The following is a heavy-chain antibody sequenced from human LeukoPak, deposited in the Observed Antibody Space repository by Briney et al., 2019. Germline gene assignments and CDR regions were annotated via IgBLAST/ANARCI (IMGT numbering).Heavy chain of an antibody. V-gene: IGHV3-30*18. J-gene: IGHJ4*02. Sequence: GGSLRLSCAASGFTFSSYGMHWVRQAPGKGVEGVAVISYDGSNKYYADSVKGRFTFSRDNSKNTLYLQMNSLRAEDTAVYYCAKDGPLEYSYGFLDYWGQGALVTVSS. D-gene: IGHD5-18*01. CDR2: ISYDGSNK. CDR1: GFTFSSYG. CDR3: AKDGPLEYSYGFLDY.